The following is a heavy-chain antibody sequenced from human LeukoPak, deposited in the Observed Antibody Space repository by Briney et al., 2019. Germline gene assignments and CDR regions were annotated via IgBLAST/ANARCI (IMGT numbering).Heavy chain of an antibody. Sequence: SETLSLTCTVSGGSISSSSYYWGWIRQPPGKGLEWIGSIYYSGSTYYNPSLKSRVTISVDTSKNQFSLKLSSVTAADTAVYYCARDPYYGSGSYYQIFDCWGQGTLVTVSS. CDR1: GGSISSSSYY. CDR3: ARDPYYGSGSYYQIFDC. V-gene: IGHV4-39*07. J-gene: IGHJ4*02. CDR2: IYYSGST. D-gene: IGHD3-10*01.